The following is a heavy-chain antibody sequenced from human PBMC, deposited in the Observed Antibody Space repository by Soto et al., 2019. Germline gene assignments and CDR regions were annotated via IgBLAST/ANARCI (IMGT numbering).Heavy chain of an antibody. D-gene: IGHD3-22*01. Sequence: SETLSLTCAVYGGSFSGYYWSWIRQPPGKGLEWIGEINHSGNTNYNPSLKSRDTISVDTSKNQFTLKMRSVNAADTAEYKCARHNYDGSGYYYYYYGMDVWGQGTTVTVSS. J-gene: IGHJ6*02. V-gene: IGHV4-34*01. CDR2: INHSGNT. CDR3: ARHNYDGSGYYYYYYGMDV. CDR1: GGSFSGYY.